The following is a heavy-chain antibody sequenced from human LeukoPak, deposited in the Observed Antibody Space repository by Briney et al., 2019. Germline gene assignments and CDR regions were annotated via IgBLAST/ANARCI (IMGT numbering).Heavy chain of an antibody. CDR1: AFTFSSYA. V-gene: IGHV3-30-3*01. CDR3: ARDHQLGIGSGMDV. D-gene: IGHD7-27*01. J-gene: IGHJ6*02. CDR2: ISYDGSNK. Sequence: PGGSLRLSCAASAFTFSSYAMHWVRQAPGKGLEWVAVISYDGSNKYHADSVKGRFSISRDNSKNTLYLQMNSLRAEDTAVYYCARDHQLGIGSGMDVWGQGTTVTVSS.